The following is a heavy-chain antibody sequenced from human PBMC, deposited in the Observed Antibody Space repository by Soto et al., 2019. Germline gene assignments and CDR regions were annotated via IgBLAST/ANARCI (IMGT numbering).Heavy chain of an antibody. J-gene: IGHJ4*02. CDR1: GGSISSGGYY. CDR2: IYHSGST. CDR3: ARAAAAGTANFDY. V-gene: IGHV4-30-2*01. Sequence: SETLSLTCTVSGGSISSGGYYWSWIRQHPGKGLEWIGYIYHSGSTYYNPSLKSRVTISVDRSKNQFSLKLSSVTAEDTAVYYCARAAAAGTANFDYWGQGTLVTVSS. D-gene: IGHD6-13*01.